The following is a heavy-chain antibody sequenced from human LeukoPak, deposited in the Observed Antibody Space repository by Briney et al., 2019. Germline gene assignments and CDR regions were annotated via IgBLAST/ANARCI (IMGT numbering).Heavy chain of an antibody. CDR3: ARDLRGYYYFDY. V-gene: IGHV4-39*07. CDR1: GGSIGSSSYY. Sequence: PSETLSLTCTVSGGSIGSSSYYWGWIRQPPGKGLEWIGSIYYSGSTYYNPSLKSRVTISVDTSKNQFSLKLSSVTAADTAVYYCARDLRGYYYFDYWGQGTLVTVSS. CDR2: IYYSGST. J-gene: IGHJ4*02. D-gene: IGHD3-3*01.